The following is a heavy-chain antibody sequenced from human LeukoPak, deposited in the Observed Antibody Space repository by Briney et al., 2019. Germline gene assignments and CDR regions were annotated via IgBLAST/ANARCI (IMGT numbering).Heavy chain of an antibody. V-gene: IGHV2-5*01. D-gene: IGHD3-3*01. CDR2: IYWNDHK. CDR1: GFSLTPNGVG. Sequence: SGPTLVNPTQTLTLTCSFSGFSLTPNGVGVAWLRQPPGKALEWLAVIYWNDHKRYTPSLENRLTMTKDTSKNQVVLTMTNMDPADTATYFCAHRDKSFGVIKNENWFDPWGPGTPVTVSS. CDR3: AHRDKSFGVIKNENWFDP. J-gene: IGHJ5*02.